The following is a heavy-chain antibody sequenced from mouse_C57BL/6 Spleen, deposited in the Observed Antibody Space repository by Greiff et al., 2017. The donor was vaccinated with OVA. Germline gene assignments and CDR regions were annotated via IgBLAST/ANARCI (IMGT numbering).Heavy chain of an antibody. D-gene: IGHD4-1*01. J-gene: IGHJ2*01. Sequence: EVQLQQSGPELVKPGASVKISCKASGYTFTDYYMNWVKQSHGKSLEWIGDINPNNGGTSYNQKFKGKATLTVDKSSNTAYMALRSLTSESSAVFYCARETGSYFDDWGQGTTLTVSS. CDR1: GYTFTDYY. CDR3: ARETGSYFDD. CDR2: INPNNGGT. V-gene: IGHV1-26*01.